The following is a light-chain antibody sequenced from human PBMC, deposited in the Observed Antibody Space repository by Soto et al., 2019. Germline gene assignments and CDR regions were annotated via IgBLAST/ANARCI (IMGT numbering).Light chain of an antibody. J-gene: IGKJ2*01. CDR2: DAS. Sequence: AIQLTQSPSSLSASVGDRVTITCRASQGISSALAWYQQKPGKAPKLLIYDASSLESGVTSRFRGSGSGTDFTLTISSLQPEDFATYYCQQFNSYPYTFGQGTKLEIK. CDR1: QGISSA. CDR3: QQFNSYPYT. V-gene: IGKV1-13*02.